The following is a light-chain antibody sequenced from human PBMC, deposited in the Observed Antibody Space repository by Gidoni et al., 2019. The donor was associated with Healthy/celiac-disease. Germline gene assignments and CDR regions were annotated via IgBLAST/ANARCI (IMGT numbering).Light chain of an antibody. V-gene: IGLV3-19*01. J-gene: IGLJ2*01. CDR2: GKN. CDR3: NSRDSSGNHVV. Sequence: SSELTQDTAVSVALGQTVRITCQGDSLRSDYASWYQQKPGQAPVLVIYGKNNRPSGIPDRFSGSSSGNTASFTITGAQAEDEADYYCNSRDSSGNHVVFGGGTKLTVL. CDR1: SLRSDY.